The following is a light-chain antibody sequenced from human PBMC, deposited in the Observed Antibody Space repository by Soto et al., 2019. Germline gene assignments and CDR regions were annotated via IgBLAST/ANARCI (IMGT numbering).Light chain of an antibody. V-gene: IGKV1-39*01. Sequence: DIQMTQSPSSLSASVGDRVTITCRASQSISSYLNWYQQKPGKAPKLLIYAASSLQSGVPSRFSGSGSGTDFTLTISSLQPEDFATYYCQQSYSTPHTFGQGTKREFK. CDR3: QQSYSTPHT. CDR1: QSISSY. J-gene: IGKJ2*01. CDR2: AAS.